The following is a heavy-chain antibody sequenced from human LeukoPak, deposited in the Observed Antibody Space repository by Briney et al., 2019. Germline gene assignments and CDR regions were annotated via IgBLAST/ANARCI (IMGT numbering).Heavy chain of an antibody. Sequence: SVKVSYKASGGTFSSYAISWVRQAPGQGLEWMGGIIPIFGTANYAQKFQGRVTITTDESTSTAYMELSSLRSEDTAVYYCARGGVWGSYRPLNWFDPWGQGTLVTVSS. CDR1: GGTFSSYA. CDR3: ARGGVWGSYRPLNWFDP. J-gene: IGHJ5*02. V-gene: IGHV1-69*05. D-gene: IGHD3-16*02. CDR2: IIPIFGTA.